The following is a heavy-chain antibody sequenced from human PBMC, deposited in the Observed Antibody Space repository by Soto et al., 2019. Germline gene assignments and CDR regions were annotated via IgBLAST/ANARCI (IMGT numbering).Heavy chain of an antibody. CDR3: ARDRGYSYGFDY. CDR1: GFTFSSYS. Sequence: GGSLRLSCAASGFTFSSYSMNWVRQAPGKGLEWVSSISSSSSDRYYADSVKGRFTISRDNAKNSLYLQMNSLRAEDSAVYYCARDRGYSYGFDYWGQGTLVTVSS. CDR2: ISSSSSDR. V-gene: IGHV3-21*01. J-gene: IGHJ4*02. D-gene: IGHD5-18*01.